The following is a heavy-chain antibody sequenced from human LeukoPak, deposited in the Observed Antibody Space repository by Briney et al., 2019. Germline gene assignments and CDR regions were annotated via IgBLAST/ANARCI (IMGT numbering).Heavy chain of an antibody. V-gene: IGHV4-34*01. D-gene: IGHD3-3*01. J-gene: IGHJ4*02. CDR3: ARALSRGRVVILYFDY. CDR2: INHSGST. CDR1: GGSFSGYY. Sequence: SETLSLTCAVYGGSFSGYYWSWIRQPPGKGLEWIGEINHSGSTNYNPSLKSRITISVATSKTQFSRKLSSVTAADTAVYYCARALSRGRVVILYFDYWGQETLVTVSS.